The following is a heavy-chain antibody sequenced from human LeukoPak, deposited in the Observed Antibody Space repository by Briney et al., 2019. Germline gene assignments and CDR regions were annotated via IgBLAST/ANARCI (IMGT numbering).Heavy chain of an antibody. CDR2: IYHSGST. V-gene: IGHV4-38-2*01. Sequence: KASETLSLTCAVSGYSISSGYYWGWIRQPPGKGLEWLGSIYHSGSTYYNPSLKSRVTISVDTSKNQFSLKLSSVTAADTAVYYCARYGCSSTSCFYYYYYYMDVWGKGTTVTVS. J-gene: IGHJ6*03. CDR3: ARYGCSSTSCFYYYYYYMDV. D-gene: IGHD2-2*01. CDR1: GYSISSGYY.